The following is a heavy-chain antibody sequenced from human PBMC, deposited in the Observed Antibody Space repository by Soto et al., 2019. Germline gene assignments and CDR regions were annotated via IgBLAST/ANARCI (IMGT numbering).Heavy chain of an antibody. J-gene: IGHJ4*02. CDR1: GGSFSGYY. Sequence: QVQLQQWGAGLLKPSETLSLTCAVYGGSFSGYYWSWIRQPLGKGLEWIGEINHSGSTNYNPSLKSRVTISVDTSKNQFSLKLSSVTAADTAVYYCASRYYGSGSSHKFDYWGQGTLVTVSS. CDR2: INHSGST. V-gene: IGHV4-34*01. D-gene: IGHD3-10*01. CDR3: ASRYYGSGSSHKFDY.